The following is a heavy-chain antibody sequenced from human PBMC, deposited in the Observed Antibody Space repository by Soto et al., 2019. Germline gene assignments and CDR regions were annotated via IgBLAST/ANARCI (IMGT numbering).Heavy chain of an antibody. CDR1: GFTFPSNA. D-gene: IGHD1-26*01. Sequence: PGGSLRLSCAASGFTFPSNAMSWVRQAPGKGLEWVSAISGSGGSTYYADSVKGRFTISRDNSKNTLYLQMNSLRAEDTAVYYCAKGPLPILDDYYYYGMDVWGQGTTVTVSS. CDR3: AKGPLPILDDYYYYGMDV. V-gene: IGHV3-23*01. J-gene: IGHJ6*02. CDR2: ISGSGGST.